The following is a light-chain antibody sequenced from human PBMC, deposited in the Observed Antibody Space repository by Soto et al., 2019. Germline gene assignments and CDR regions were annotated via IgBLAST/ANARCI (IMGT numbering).Light chain of an antibody. CDR2: AAS. J-gene: IGKJ4*01. Sequence: DIQMTQSPSSLSASVGDRVTITCRASQGNSNYLAWYQQKPGKVPKLLIYAASTLQSGVPSRFSGSGSGTDFTLTISSLQPEDVATYYCQKYNSAPPFTFGGGTKVEIK. V-gene: IGKV1-27*01. CDR1: QGNSNY. CDR3: QKYNSAPPFT.